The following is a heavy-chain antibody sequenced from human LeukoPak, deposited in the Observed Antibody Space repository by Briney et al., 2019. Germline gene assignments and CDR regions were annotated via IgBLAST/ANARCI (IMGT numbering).Heavy chain of an antibody. D-gene: IGHD1-26*01. Sequence: GGSLRLSCAASGFTFSSYWMSWVRQAPGKGLEWVANIKQDGSEKYYVDSVKGRFTISRENAKNSLYLQMNSLRAEDTAVYYCARVRKPYSSELTYFDYWGEGSLVTVSS. J-gene: IGHJ4*02. CDR1: GFTFSSYW. CDR3: ARVRKPYSSELTYFDY. CDR2: IKQDGSEK. V-gene: IGHV3-7*01.